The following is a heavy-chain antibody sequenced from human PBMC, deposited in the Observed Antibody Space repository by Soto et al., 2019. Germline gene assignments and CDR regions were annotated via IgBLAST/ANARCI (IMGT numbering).Heavy chain of an antibody. J-gene: IGHJ4*02. CDR2: ISGRGGST. Sequence: EVQLLESGGGLVQPGGSLRLSCAASGFTFSSYAMSWVRQAPGKGLEWVSAISGRGGSTYYADSVKGRFTISRDNSKNTLYLQMNSLRAEDTAVYYCAKVGLGYCSSTSCSRHLDYWGQGTLVTVAS. V-gene: IGHV3-23*01. D-gene: IGHD2-2*01. CDR3: AKVGLGYCSSTSCSRHLDY. CDR1: GFTFSSYA.